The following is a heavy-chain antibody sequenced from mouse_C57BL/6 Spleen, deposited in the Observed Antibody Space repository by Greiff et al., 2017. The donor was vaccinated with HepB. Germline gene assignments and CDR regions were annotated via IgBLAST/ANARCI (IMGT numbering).Heavy chain of an antibody. J-gene: IGHJ4*01. Sequence: EVQLQQSGPELVKPGASVKIPCKASGYTFTDYNMDWVKQSHGKSLEWIGDINPNNGGTIYNQKFKGKATLTVDKSSSTAYMELRSLTSEDTAVYYCARSIYYYGSPLRNYAMDYWGQGTSVTVSS. D-gene: IGHD1-1*01. CDR2: INPNNGGT. V-gene: IGHV1-18*01. CDR1: GYTFTDYN. CDR3: ARSIYYYGSPLRNYAMDY.